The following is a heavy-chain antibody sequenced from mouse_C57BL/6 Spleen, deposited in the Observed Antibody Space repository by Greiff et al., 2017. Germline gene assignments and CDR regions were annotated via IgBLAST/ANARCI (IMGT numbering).Heavy chain of an antibody. CDR3: ARRYYDYDEAMDY. D-gene: IGHD2-4*01. J-gene: IGHJ4*01. V-gene: IGHV5-9*01. CDR2: ISGGGGNT. CDR1: GFTFSSYT. Sequence: EVLLVESGGGLVKPGGSLKLSCAASGFTFSSYTMPWVRQTPEKRLEWVATISGGGGNTYYPDSVKGRFTIARDNAKTTMYLQRSSLRSEDTAVYYCARRYYDYDEAMDYWGQGTSVTVSS.